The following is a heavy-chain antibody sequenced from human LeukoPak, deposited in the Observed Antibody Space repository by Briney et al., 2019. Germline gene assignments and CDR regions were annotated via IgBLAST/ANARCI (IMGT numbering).Heavy chain of an antibody. Sequence: PGGSLSLSRAVSVFTFSIYAMHGVRQAPARGLEWVVVISFEGNNKYYADSVKRRFTISRDNSKKTLYLEMNSLRAEDTAVYYCARDGLIVAQYYFDYWGQGTLVTVSS. CDR1: VFTFSIYA. CDR3: ARDGLIVAQYYFDY. CDR2: ISFEGNNK. J-gene: IGHJ4*02. V-gene: IGHV3-30-3*01. D-gene: IGHD5-12*01.